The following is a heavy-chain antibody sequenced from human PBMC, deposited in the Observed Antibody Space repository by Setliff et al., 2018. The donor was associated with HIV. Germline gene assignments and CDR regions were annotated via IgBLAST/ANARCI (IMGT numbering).Heavy chain of an antibody. J-gene: IGHJ4*02. V-gene: IGHV2-70*11. D-gene: IGHD2-2*01. CDR3: ARIYGLSPPV. CDR2: IAWTDAK. CDR1: GFSLTTSGLG. Sequence: SGPTLVNPTQTLTLTCTFSGFSLTTSGLGIYWIRQPPGKALEWLARIAWTDAKNYNTSLRTRLTVSWDTSKNQVGLTMTNMDPVDTGTYYCARIYGLSPPVWGQGTQVTVSS.